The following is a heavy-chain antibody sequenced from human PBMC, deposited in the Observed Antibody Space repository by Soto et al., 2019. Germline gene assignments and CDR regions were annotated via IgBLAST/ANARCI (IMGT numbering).Heavy chain of an antibody. CDR2: ITGTSAFT. CDR1: GFVFSYFQ. D-gene: IGHD3-16*01. Sequence: GGSLRRSCAASGFVFSYFQFNWVRQAPGGGLEWLSSITGTSAFTEYAESIEGRFTISRDNPNKLLFLHMDNLRPEDTAVYYCARDNLAFQGAFDLWGQGTLVTVSS. CDR3: ARDNLAFQGAFDL. J-gene: IGHJ4*02. V-gene: IGHV3-21*01.